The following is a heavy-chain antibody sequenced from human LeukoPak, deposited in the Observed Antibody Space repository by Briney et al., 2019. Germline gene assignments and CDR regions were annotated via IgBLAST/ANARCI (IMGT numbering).Heavy chain of an antibody. CDR3: SRSSAAAGAVGY. CDR1: GYSFTGHY. D-gene: IGHD6-13*01. V-gene: IGHV1-2*02. J-gene: IGHJ4*02. Sequence: GASVKVSCKASGYSFTGHYIHWVRQAPGQGLEWVGCINPNTGGTNYAQKFQGRVTMTSDTSTTTAYMGLGSLSSDDTAVYFCSRSSAAAGAVGYWGQGTLVTVSS. CDR2: INPNTGGT.